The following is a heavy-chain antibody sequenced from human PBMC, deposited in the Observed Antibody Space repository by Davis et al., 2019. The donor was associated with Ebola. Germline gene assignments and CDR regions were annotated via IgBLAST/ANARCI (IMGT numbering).Heavy chain of an antibody. Sequence: SETLSLTCTVSGGSISSSSYYWGWIRQPPGKGLEWIGEINHSGSTNYNPSLKSRVTISVDTSKNQFSLKLSSVTAADTAVYYCARTYYDFWSGYKDNWFDPWGQGTLVTVSS. D-gene: IGHD3-3*01. CDR2: INHSGST. J-gene: IGHJ5*02. V-gene: IGHV4-39*01. CDR3: ARTYYDFWSGYKDNWFDP. CDR1: GGSISSSSYY.